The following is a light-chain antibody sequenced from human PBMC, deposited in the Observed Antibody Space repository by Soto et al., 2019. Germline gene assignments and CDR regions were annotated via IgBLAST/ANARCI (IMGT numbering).Light chain of an antibody. CDR2: DAS. CDR1: QSVSSY. J-gene: IGKJ4*01. CDR3: QQRSNRPLT. Sequence: EIVLTQSPATLSVSPGERATLSCRASQSVSSYLAWYQQKPGQAPRLLIYDASNRATGIPARFSGSGSGTDFTLTISSLEPEDFEVYYCQQRSNRPLTFGGGTKVDI. V-gene: IGKV3-11*01.